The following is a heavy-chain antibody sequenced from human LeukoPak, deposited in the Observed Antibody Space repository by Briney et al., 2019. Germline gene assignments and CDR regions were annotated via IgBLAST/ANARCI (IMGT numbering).Heavy chain of an antibody. CDR3: ARNYYDSSGYSPPHYYYGMDV. Sequence: GGSLRLSCAASGFTFSSYSMNWVRQAPGKGLEWVSYISSSSSIIYYADSVKGRFTISRDNAKNSLYLQMNSLRAEDTAVYYCARNYYDSSGYSPPHYYYGMDVWGQGTTVTVSS. CDR1: GFTFSSYS. V-gene: IGHV3-48*04. D-gene: IGHD3-22*01. CDR2: ISSSSSII. J-gene: IGHJ6*02.